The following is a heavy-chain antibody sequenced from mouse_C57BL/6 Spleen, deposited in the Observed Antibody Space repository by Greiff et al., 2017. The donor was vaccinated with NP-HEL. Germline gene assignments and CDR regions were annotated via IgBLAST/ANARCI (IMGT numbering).Heavy chain of an antibody. V-gene: IGHV10-1*01. J-gene: IGHJ3*01. CDR3: VQYDRCGRGVFAY. D-gene: IGHD1-1*01. CDR1: GFRFNTYA. Sequence: VQLKESGGGLVQPKGSLKLSCAASGFRFNTYAMNWVRQAQGKGLEWVARIRSKSNNYATYYADLVKDRFTISRYYSESMLYLQMNNLKTEDTDIYYCVQYDRCGRGVFAYWGHRTLVTVSA. CDR2: IRSKSNNYAT.